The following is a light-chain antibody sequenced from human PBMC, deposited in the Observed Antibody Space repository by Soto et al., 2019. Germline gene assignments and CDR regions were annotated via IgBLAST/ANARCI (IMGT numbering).Light chain of an antibody. J-gene: IGKJ5*01. CDR3: QQGGNWPLT. CDR1: QSVSSH. CDR2: DAS. Sequence: EILLTQSPSTLSLSPGEGATVSCRASQSVSSHLAWYQQKRGQAPRLLIYDASSRASGIPARFSGRGSGTDSTLTISYLEPEDFAIYYCQQGGNWPLTFGQGTRLEIK. V-gene: IGKV3-11*01.